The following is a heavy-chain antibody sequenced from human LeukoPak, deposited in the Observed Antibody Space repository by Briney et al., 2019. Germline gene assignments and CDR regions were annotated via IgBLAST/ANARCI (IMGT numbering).Heavy chain of an antibody. D-gene: IGHD1-26*01. V-gene: IGHV6-1*01. CDR2: TYYRSKWYN. J-gene: IGHJ3*02. CDR1: GDSVSSNSVA. CDR3: SRQSRGAFDI. Sequence: SQTLSLTCAISGDSVSSNSVAWNWIRQSPSRGLEWLGKTYYRSKWYNDYAVSVKSRITINPDTSKNQFSLHLNSVTPEDTAVYYCSRQSRGAFDIWGQGTVVTVSS.